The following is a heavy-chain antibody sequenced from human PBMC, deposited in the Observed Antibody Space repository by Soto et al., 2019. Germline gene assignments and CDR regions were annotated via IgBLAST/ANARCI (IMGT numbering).Heavy chain of an antibody. V-gene: IGHV5-51*01. J-gene: IGHJ6*02. CDR3: ARHEAGYCSSTSCLFYYYYGMDV. CDR2: IYPGDSDT. Sequence: EVQLVQSGAEVKKPGESLKISCKGSGYSFTSYWIGWVRQMPGKGLEWMGIIYPGDSDTRYSPSFQGQVTISADKSISTAYLQWSSRKASDTAMYYCARHEAGYCSSTSCLFYYYYGMDVWGQGTTVTVSS. CDR1: GYSFTSYW. D-gene: IGHD2-2*01.